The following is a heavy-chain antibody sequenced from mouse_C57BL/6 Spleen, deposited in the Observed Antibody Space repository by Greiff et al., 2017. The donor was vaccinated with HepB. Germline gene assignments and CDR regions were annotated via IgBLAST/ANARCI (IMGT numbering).Heavy chain of an antibody. V-gene: IGHV1-82*01. CDR3: FYYSQPPRDY. CDR1: GYAFSSSW. Sequence: QVQLQQSGPELVKPGASVKISCKASGYAFSSSWMNWVKQRPGKGLEWIGRIYPGDGDTNYNGKFKGKATLTADKSSSTAYMQLSSLTSEDSAVYFCFYYSQPPRDYWGQGTTLTVSS. J-gene: IGHJ2*01. D-gene: IGHD2-12*01. CDR2: IYPGDGDT.